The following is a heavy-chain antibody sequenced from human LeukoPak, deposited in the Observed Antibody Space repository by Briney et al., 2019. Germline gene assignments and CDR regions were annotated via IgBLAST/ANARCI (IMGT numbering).Heavy chain of an antibody. CDR3: ARVSGYYGSGSYLGVDY. CDR2: INHSGST. Sequence: KTSETLSLTCAVYGGSFSGYYWSWIRQPPGKGLEWIGEINHSGSTNYNPSLKSRVTISVDTSKNQFSLKLSSVTAADTAVYYCARVSGYYGSGSYLGVDYWGQGTLVTVSS. CDR1: GGSFSGYY. V-gene: IGHV4-34*01. D-gene: IGHD3-10*01. J-gene: IGHJ4*02.